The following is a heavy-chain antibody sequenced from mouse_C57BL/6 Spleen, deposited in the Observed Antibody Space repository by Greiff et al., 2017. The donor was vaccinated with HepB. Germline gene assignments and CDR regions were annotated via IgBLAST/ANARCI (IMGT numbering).Heavy chain of an antibody. CDR2: IHPNSGSN. Sequence: VQLQQPGAELVKPGASVKLSCKASGYTFTSYWMHWVKQRPGQGLEWIGMIHPNSGSNNYNEKFKSKATLTVDKSSSTAYMQLSSLTSEDSAVYYCASITTVDYWGQGTTLTVSS. V-gene: IGHV1-64*01. CDR1: GYTFTSYW. CDR3: ASITTVDY. J-gene: IGHJ2*01. D-gene: IGHD1-1*01.